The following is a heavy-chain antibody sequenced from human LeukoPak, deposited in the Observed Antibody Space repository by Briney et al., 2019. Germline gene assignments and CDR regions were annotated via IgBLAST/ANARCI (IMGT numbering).Heavy chain of an antibody. D-gene: IGHD6-6*01. CDR2: IYTGGNT. V-gene: IGHV4-4*07. CDR1: GGSISFYY. Sequence: PSETLSLTCTVSGGSISFYYWSWIRQPAGKGLEWIGRIYTGGNTNYNPSLKSRVTMSVDTSKNQFSLKLSSVTAADSAVYFCAREGQQLVPPLDSWGQGTLVTVSS. CDR3: AREGQQLVPPLDS. J-gene: IGHJ4*02.